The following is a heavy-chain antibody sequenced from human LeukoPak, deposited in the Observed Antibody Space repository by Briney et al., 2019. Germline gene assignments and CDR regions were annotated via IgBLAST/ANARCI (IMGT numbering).Heavy chain of an antibody. V-gene: IGHV3-11*06. CDR2: TSSSSSYT. J-gene: IGHJ6*04. CDR3: ARIGNDILTGYLSYYYGMDV. D-gene: IGHD3-9*01. Sequence: GGSLRLSCAASGFTFSDYYMSWIRQAPGKGLEWVSYTSSSSSYTNYADSVKGRFTISRDNAKNSLYLRMNSLRAEDTAVYYCARIGNDILTGYLSYYYGMDVWGKGTTVTVSS. CDR1: GFTFSDYY.